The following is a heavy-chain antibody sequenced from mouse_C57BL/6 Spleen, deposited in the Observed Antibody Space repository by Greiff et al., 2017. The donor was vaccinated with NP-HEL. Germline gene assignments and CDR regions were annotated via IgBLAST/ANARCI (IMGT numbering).Heavy chain of an antibody. D-gene: IGHD1-1*01. V-gene: IGHV1-54*01. CDR2: INPGSGGT. CDR3: ARDYYGSDY. Sequence: VHLVESGAELVRPGTSVKVSCKASGYAFTNYLIEWVKQRPGQGLEWIGVINPGSGGTNYNEKFKGKATLTADKSSSTAYMQLSSLTSEDSAVYFCARDYYGSDYWGQGTTLTVSS. CDR1: GYAFTNYL. J-gene: IGHJ2*01.